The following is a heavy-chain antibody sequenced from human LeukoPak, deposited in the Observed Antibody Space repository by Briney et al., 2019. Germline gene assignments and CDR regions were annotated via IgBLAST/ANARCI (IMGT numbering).Heavy chain of an antibody. CDR2: IYHSGST. J-gene: IGHJ6*03. CDR1: GGSVSSFY. Sequence: SETLSLTCTVSGGSVSSFYWSWIRQPPGKGLEWIGSIYHSGSTYYNPSLKSRVTISVDTSKNHFSLKLSSVTAADTAVYYCARDSIAAAYYYMDVWGKGTTVTVSS. D-gene: IGHD6-13*01. V-gene: IGHV4-38-2*02. CDR3: ARDSIAAAYYYMDV.